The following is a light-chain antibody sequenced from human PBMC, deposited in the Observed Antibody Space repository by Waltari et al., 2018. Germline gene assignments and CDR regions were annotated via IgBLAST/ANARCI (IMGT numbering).Light chain of an antibody. Sequence: QSVLTQPASVSGSPGQSITITCTGTYSDVGGYDYVPWYQQVPGKAPKLLIYEVRKRPSGVSDRFSGSKSGVTASLTISGLQPEDEGDYYCCSCVISGTHVIFGGGTRLTVL. CDR1: YSDVGGYDY. V-gene: IGLV2-14*01. CDR2: EVR. CDR3: CSCVISGTHVI. J-gene: IGLJ2*01.